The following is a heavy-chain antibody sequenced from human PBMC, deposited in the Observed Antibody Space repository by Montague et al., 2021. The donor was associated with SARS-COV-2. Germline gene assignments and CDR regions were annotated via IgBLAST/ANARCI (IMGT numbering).Heavy chain of an antibody. Sequence: ALVKPRQTLTLTCTFSGFSLSTSGMCMTWIRQPPGKALEWLARIDWDGDKYYNTSLKSRLTISKDTSKNLVVLTMTNMDPVDTATYYCARGPSDTYYYNGMDVWGRGTTVTVSS. J-gene: IGHJ6*02. CDR1: GFSLSTSGMC. CDR3: ARGPSDTYYYNGMDV. CDR2: IDWDGDK. V-gene: IGHV2-70*11.